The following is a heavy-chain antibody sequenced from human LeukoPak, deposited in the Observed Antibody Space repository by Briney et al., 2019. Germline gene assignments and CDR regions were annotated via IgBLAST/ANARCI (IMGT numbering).Heavy chain of an antibody. CDR1: EYTFTSYY. J-gene: IGHJ4*02. Sequence: ASVKVSCKASEYTFTSYYMHWVRQAPGQGLEWMGIINPSGGCTSYAQKFQGRVTMTRDTSTSTVYMELSSLRSEDTAVYYCARQVYYYDSSGYPYFDYWGQGTLVTVSS. D-gene: IGHD3-22*01. CDR2: INPSGGCT. V-gene: IGHV1-46*01. CDR3: ARQVYYYDSSGYPYFDY.